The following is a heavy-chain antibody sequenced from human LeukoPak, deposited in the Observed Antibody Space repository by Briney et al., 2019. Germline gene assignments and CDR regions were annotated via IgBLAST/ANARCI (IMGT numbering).Heavy chain of an antibody. D-gene: IGHD3-3*01. J-gene: IGHJ3*02. CDR1: GYTFTGYY. CDR3: ARVRFLEWLDAFDI. V-gene: IGHV1-2*02. Sequence: ASVKVSCKASGYTFTGYYMHWVRQAPGQGLEWMGWINPNSGGTNYAQKFQGRVTMTRDTYISTAYMELSRLRSDDTAVYYCARVRFLEWLDAFDIWGQGTMVTVSS. CDR2: INPNSGGT.